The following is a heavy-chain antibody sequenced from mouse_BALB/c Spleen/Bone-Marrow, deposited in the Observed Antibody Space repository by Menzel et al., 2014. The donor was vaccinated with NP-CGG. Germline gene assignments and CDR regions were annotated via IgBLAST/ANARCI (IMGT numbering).Heavy chain of an antibody. CDR1: GFDFSRYW. J-gene: IGHJ2*01. D-gene: IGHD1-1*01. Sequence: EVQGVESGGGLVQLGGSLKLSCTASGFDFSRYWMSWVRQAPGKGLEWIGEINPDSRTINYSPSLKDKFIISRDNAKNTLYLRLNKARSEDTALYYCARPDYYGYLNYWGQGTTLTVSS. CDR3: ARPDYYGYLNY. CDR2: INPDSRTI. V-gene: IGHV4-1*02.